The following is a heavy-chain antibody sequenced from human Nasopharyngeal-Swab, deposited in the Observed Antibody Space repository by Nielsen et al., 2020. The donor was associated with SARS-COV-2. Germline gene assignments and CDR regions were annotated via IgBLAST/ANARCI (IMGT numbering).Heavy chain of an antibody. D-gene: IGHD6-19*01. J-gene: IGHJ4*02. V-gene: IGHV3-30-3*01. Sequence: GGSLRLSCAASGFTFSSYAMHWVRQAPGKGLEWVAVISYDGSNKYYVDSVKGRFTISRDNSKNTLYLQMNSLRAEDTAVYYCARDEGGGWRPWGQGTLVTVSS. CDR2: ISYDGSNK. CDR3: ARDEGGGWRP. CDR1: GFTFSSYA.